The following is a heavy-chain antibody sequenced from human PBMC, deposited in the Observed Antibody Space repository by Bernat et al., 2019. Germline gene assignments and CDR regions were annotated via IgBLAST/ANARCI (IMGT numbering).Heavy chain of an antibody. CDR1: GYSFTSYW. V-gene: IGHV5-10-1*03. CDR2: IDPSDSYT. CDR3: ARHRVTTGYSSSWYVY. D-gene: IGHD6-13*01. Sequence: EVQLVQSGAEVKKPGESLRISCKGSGYSFTSYWISWVRQMPGKGLEWMGRIDPSDSYTNYSPSFQGHVAISADKSISTAYLQGSSLKASDTDMYYCARHRVTTGYSSSWYVYWGQGTLVTVSS. J-gene: IGHJ4*02.